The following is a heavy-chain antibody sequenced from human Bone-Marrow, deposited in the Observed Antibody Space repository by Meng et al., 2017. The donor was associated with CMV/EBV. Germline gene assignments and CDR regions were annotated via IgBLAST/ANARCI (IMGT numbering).Heavy chain of an antibody. J-gene: IGHJ4*02. CDR3: ARDLTIFGVVKRTDY. V-gene: IGHV1-46*01. CDR1: GYTFTSYY. CDR2: INPSGGST. D-gene: IGHD3-3*01. Sequence: ASVKVSCKASGYTFTSYYMHWVRQAPGQGLEWMGIINPSGGSTSYAQKFQGRVTMTRDTSTSTVYMELSSLRSEDTAVYYCARDLTIFGVVKRTDYWGQGTPVTVSS.